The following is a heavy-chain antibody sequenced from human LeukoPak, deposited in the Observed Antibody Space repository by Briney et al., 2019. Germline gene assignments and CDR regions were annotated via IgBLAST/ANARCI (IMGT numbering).Heavy chain of an antibody. J-gene: IGHJ4*02. D-gene: IGHD1-1*01. CDR1: GFTFSDYD. CDR3: ARVAKERVGGVYYFDY. V-gene: IGHV3-13*01. CDR2: IGTAGDT. Sequence: PGGSLRLSCAASGFTFSDYDMHWVRHATGKGLEWVSAIGTAGDTYYTGSVKGRFAISRENAKNSLYLQMNSLRAGDTAVYYRARVAKERVGGVYYFDYWGQGTLVTVSS.